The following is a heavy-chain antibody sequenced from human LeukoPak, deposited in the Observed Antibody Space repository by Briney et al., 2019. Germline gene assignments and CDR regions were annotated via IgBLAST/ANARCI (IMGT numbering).Heavy chain of an antibody. D-gene: IGHD6-13*01. CDR2: ISSSGSTI. V-gene: IGHV3-48*03. J-gene: IGHJ4*02. CDR1: GFTFSSYE. CDR3: AGIAAAGGLGDYFDY. Sequence: GGSLRLSCAASGFTFSSYEMNWVRQAPGKGLEWVSYISSSGSTIYYADSVKGRFHIYRDNAKNSLYLQMNSLRAEDTAVYYCAGIAAAGGLGDYFDYWGQGTLVTVSS.